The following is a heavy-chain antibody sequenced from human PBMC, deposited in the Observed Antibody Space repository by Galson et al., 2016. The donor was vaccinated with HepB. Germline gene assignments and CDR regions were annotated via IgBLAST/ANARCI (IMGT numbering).Heavy chain of an antibody. V-gene: IGHV3-23*01. Sequence: SLRLSCAASGFTFNTYAITWVRQAPGKGLEWVSSISSSDGRTWYADSVRGRFTISTDNSKTTLYVQMNSLRVDDSAIYYCAKSQFALPDSGWFNAFDLWGQGTMVTVSS. J-gene: IGHJ3*01. CDR3: AKSQFALPDSGWFNAFDL. CDR2: ISSSDGRT. CDR1: GFTFNTYA. D-gene: IGHD6-19*01.